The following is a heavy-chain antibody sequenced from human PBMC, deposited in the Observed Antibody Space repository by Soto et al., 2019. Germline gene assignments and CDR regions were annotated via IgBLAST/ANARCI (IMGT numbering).Heavy chain of an antibody. D-gene: IGHD2-21*01. CDR1: GYSFTKNS. CDR3: AGDRYGGNCCDAFGI. V-gene: IGHV1-18*01. CDR2: ISPYNGRT. Sequence: QAQLVQSGAEVKEPGASVTISCKASGYSFTKNSLVWVRQAPGQGLEWVGWISPYNGRTEYAENVQGRVSMTRDTSTSTAHMELRSLRSDDTAVYYCAGDRYGGNCCDAFGIWGQGTMVIVSS. J-gene: IGHJ3*02.